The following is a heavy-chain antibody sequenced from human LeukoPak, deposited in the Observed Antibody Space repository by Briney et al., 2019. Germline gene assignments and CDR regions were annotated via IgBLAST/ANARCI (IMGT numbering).Heavy chain of an antibody. V-gene: IGHV3-33*01. CDR3: ARVVGSGWPYYFDY. CDR2: IWYDGSNK. CDR1: GFTFSSYG. Sequence: PGGSLRLSCAASGFTFSSYGMHWVRQAPGKGLEWVAVIWYDGSNKYYADSVKGRFTISRDNTKSTLYLQMNSLRAEGTAIYYCARVVGSGWPYYFDYWGQGTLVTVSS. D-gene: IGHD6-19*01. J-gene: IGHJ4*02.